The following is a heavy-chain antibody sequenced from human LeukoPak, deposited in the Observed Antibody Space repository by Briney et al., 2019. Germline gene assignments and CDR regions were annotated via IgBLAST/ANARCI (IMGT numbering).Heavy chain of an antibody. CDR2: ISWNSGSI. CDR1: GFTFDDYA. D-gene: IGHD3-10*01. J-gene: IGHJ5*02. CDR3: ARVGEGELGNWFDP. V-gene: IGHV3-9*01. Sequence: PGGSLRLSCAASGFTFDDYAMHWVRQAPGKGLEWVSGISWNSGSIGYADSVKGRFTISRDNAKNSLYLQMNSLRAEDTAMYYCARVGEGELGNWFDPWGQGTLVTVSS.